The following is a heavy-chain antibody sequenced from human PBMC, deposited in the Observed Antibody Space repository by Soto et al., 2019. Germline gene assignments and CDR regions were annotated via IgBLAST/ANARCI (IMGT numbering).Heavy chain of an antibody. J-gene: IGHJ5*02. CDR2: ISSSSSYI. Sequence: SLRLSCAASGFTFSSYSMNWVRQAPGKGLEWVSSISSSSSYIYYADSVKGRFTISRDNAKNSLYLQMNSLRAEDTAVYYCAYSSSFMHWFDPWGQGTLVTVSS. CDR1: GFTFSSYS. D-gene: IGHD6-13*01. V-gene: IGHV3-21*01. CDR3: AYSSSFMHWFDP.